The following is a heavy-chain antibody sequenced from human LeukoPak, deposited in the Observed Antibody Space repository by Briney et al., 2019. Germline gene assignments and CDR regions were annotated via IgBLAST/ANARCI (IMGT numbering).Heavy chain of an antibody. CDR2: ITGSSAST. J-gene: IGHJ5*02. D-gene: IGHD3-10*01. CDR3: ARSRGAMVRGVIITPINWFDP. CDR1: GFTFSSYA. Sequence: GGSLRLSCAASGFTFSSYAMSWVRQAPGKGLEWVSSITGSSASTYYADSVKGRFTISRDNAKNSLYLQMNSLRAEDTALYYCARSRGAMVRGVIITPINWFDPWGQGTLVTVSS. V-gene: IGHV3-23*01.